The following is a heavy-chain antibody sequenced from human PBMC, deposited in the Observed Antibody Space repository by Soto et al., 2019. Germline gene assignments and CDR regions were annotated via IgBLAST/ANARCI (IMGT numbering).Heavy chain of an antibody. J-gene: IGHJ4*02. Sequence: EVQLLESGGGLAQPGGSLRLSCAASGFTFNPYAMNWVRQAPGKGLEWVSTIRGSGAGTYYADSVKGRFTISRDNSKNTLYLQMNSLRAEDRAVYFCAKGFGISWQYYFDYWGQGTLVTVSS. CDR1: GFTFNPYA. D-gene: IGHD6-13*01. CDR3: AKGFGISWQYYFDY. CDR2: IRGSGAGT. V-gene: IGHV3-23*01.